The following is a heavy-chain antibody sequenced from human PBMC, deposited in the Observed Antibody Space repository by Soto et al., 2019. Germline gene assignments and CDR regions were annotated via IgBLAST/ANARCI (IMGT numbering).Heavy chain of an antibody. Sequence: PSETLSLTCTVSGDSITSDKYYWSWIRQPPGKGLEWIGYIYYSGSTNCNPSLKSRVTISVDTSKNQFSLKLSSVTAADTAVYYCARRYGSAIDYWGQGTLVTVSS. J-gene: IGHJ4*02. D-gene: IGHD1-26*01. CDR1: GDSITSDKYY. V-gene: IGHV4-61*01. CDR3: ARRYGSAIDY. CDR2: IYYSGST.